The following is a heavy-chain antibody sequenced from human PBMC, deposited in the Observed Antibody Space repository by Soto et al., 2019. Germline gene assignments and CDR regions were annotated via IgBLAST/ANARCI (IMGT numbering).Heavy chain of an antibody. V-gene: IGHV3-49*04. D-gene: IGHD3-3*01. CDR3: ARDGDFYGMDV. J-gene: IGHJ6*02. CDR1: GFTSTDHA. CDR2: STSHSYGGTT. Sequence: GGSLRLSCTFSGFTSTDHALTWVRQAPGKGLEWVAFSTSHSYGGTTDYAASVKGRFTISRDDSKSIAYLQMNSLQIADTAIYHCARDGDFYGMDVWGQGTTVTVS.